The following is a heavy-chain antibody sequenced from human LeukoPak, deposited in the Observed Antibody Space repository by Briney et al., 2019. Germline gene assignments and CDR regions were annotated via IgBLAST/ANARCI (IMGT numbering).Heavy chain of an antibody. Sequence: KPGGSLRLSCATSGFTFSSYSMNWVRQAPGTGLEWVSSISSGSDYIYYADSVKGRFTISRDNAKNSLYLQMTSLRAEDTAVYYCASTNHYYGSGTYDYYFDYWGQGTLLTVSS. CDR1: GFTFSSYS. V-gene: IGHV3-21*01. CDR3: ASTNHYYGSGTYDYYFDY. CDR2: ISSGSDYI. J-gene: IGHJ4*02. D-gene: IGHD3-10*01.